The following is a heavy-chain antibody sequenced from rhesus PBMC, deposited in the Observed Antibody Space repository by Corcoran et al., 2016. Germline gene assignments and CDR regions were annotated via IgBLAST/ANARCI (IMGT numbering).Heavy chain of an antibody. CDR3: ARESTGVIVIDY. CDR1: GVSISSNYS. D-gene: IGHD3-34*01. J-gene: IGHJ4*01. V-gene: IGHV4S9*01. CDR2: SSGNRAST. Sequence: QLQLQASGSGLVKPLATLSLTCAVSGVSISSNYSCLIRPPPGKGLEWIGNSSGNRASTYYNPSRKSRVTISKDTSKNQFFLKLSSVTAADTAVYYCARESTGVIVIDYWGQGVLVTVSS.